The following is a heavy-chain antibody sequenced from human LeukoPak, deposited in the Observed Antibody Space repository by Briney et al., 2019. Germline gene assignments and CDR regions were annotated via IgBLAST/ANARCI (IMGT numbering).Heavy chain of an antibody. Sequence: SETLSLTCTVSGGSISSSSYYWGWIRQPPGKGLEWIGSIYYSGSTYYNPSLKSGVTISVDTSKNQFSLKLSSVTAADTAVYYCAGARTGMIDAFDIWGQGTMVTVPS. J-gene: IGHJ3*02. CDR1: GGSISSSSYY. D-gene: IGHD1/OR15-1a*01. V-gene: IGHV4-39*07. CDR3: AGARTGMIDAFDI. CDR2: IYYSGST.